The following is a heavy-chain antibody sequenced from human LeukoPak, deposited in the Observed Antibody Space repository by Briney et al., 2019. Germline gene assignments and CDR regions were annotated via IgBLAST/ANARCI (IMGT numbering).Heavy chain of an antibody. D-gene: IGHD3-9*01. CDR1: GGSFSAYY. CDR2: INHSGST. V-gene: IGHV4-34*01. Sequence: SETLSLTCAVYGGSFSAYYWSRIRQPPGKGLEWIGEINHSGSTNYNPSLKSRVTISADTSKNQFSLKLSSVTAADTAVYYCARGPDILTGYHDFWGQGTLVTVSS. CDR3: ARGPDILTGYHDF. J-gene: IGHJ4*02.